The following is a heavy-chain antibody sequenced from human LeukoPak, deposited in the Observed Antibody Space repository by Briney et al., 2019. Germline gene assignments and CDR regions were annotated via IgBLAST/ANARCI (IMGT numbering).Heavy chain of an antibody. V-gene: IGHV3-30*18. CDR2: ISYDGSNK. CDR3: ANWEGDYLDAFDI. D-gene: IGHD4-17*01. J-gene: IGHJ3*02. CDR1: GFTFSSYG. Sequence: GGSLRLSCAASGFTFSSYGMHWVRQAPGKGLEWVAVISYDGSNKYYADSVKGRFTISRDNSKNTLYLQMNSLRAEDTAVYYCANWEGDYLDAFDIWGQGTMVTVSS.